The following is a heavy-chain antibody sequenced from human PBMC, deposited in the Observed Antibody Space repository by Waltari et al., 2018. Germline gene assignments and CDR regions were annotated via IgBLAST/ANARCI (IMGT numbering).Heavy chain of an antibody. CDR3: ARTAYDHLTGYPTLDH. D-gene: IGHD3-9*01. CDR1: GAYFESSSHL. V-gene: IGHV4-39*07. J-gene: IGHJ4*02. CDR2: IYYSGST. Sequence: QLQESGPGLVKPSETLSLPCSVSGAYFESSSHLWGWVRQPPGKGLEWIGSIYYSGSTYYNPSLKSRVNMSVDTANYQFSLKVTSVTAADTAIYYCARTAYDHLTGYPTLDHWGQGILVTVSS.